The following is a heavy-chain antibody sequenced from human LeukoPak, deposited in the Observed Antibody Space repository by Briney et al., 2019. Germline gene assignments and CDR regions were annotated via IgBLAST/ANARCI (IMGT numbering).Heavy chain of an antibody. CDR2: IYYSGNT. V-gene: IGHV4-39*07. Sequence: TSETLSLTCTVSGGSISSRDYYWGWIRQSPRKGLEVIAIIYYSGNTYYNPSLRSRVIMSVDTSKNQFSLRLTSMTAADTAVYYCVREGIWFGELLSTYDYWGQGTLVTVSS. CDR3: VREGIWFGELLSTYDY. J-gene: IGHJ4*02. D-gene: IGHD3-10*01. CDR1: GGSISSRDYY.